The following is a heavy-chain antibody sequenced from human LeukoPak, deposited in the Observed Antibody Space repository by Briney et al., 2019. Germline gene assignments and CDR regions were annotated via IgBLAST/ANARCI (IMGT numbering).Heavy chain of an antibody. V-gene: IGHV3-21*04. CDR2: ISSSSSYI. CDR3: ASPYHSIDYYFYFDY. J-gene: IGHJ4*02. CDR1: GFTFSSYS. D-gene: IGHD3-22*01. Sequence: GGSLRLSCAASGFTFSSYSMNWVRQAPGKGLEWVSSISSSSSYIYYADSVKGRFTISRDNSKNTLYLQMNSLTAEDTAVYYCASPYHSIDYYFYFDYWGQGTLVTVSS.